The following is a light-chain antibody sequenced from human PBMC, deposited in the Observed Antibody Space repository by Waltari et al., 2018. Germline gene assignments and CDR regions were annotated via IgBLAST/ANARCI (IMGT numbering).Light chain of an antibody. CDR1: QSVSRT. CDR3: QHYVSLPAT. J-gene: IGKJ1*01. V-gene: IGKV3-20*01. Sequence: EIVLTQSPGTLFLSPGAGATLSCRASQSVSRTLALYQQKPGQAPRPLIYGASSRATGIPERFSGSGSGTDFSLTISRLEPDDSAVYFCQHYVSLPATFGQGTKVEIK. CDR2: GAS.